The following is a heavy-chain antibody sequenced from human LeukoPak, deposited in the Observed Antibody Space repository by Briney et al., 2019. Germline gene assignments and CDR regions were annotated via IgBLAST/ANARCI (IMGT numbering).Heavy chain of an antibody. CDR1: GFTFSYYR. Sequence: PGGSLRLSCSASGFTFSYYRLRWVRQAPGKGLEWVANIKEDGSEKYYVDSVKGRFTISRDNAKNSLFLQMNGLRAEDTAVYYCVSSRGYWGQGTLVTVSS. CDR3: VSSRGY. V-gene: IGHV3-7*01. J-gene: IGHJ4*02. CDR2: IKEDGSEK.